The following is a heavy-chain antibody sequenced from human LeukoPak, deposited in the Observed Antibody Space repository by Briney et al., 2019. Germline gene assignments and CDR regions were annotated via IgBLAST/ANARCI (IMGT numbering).Heavy chain of an antibody. CDR3: ARYASPSSGAFDI. V-gene: IGHV4-34*01. D-gene: IGHD3-10*01. CDR2: INHSGST. CDR1: GGSFSSNY. Sequence: PSETLSLTCAVYGGSFSSNYWSWIRQPPGKGLEWIGEINHSGSTNYNPSLKSRVTISVDTSKNQFSLKLSSVTAADTAVYYCARYASPSSGAFDIWGQGTMVTVSS. J-gene: IGHJ3*02.